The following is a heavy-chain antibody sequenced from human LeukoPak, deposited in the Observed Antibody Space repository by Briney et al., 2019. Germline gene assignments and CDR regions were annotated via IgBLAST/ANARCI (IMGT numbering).Heavy chain of an antibody. Sequence: PGGSLRLSCAGSGFTFSSHWMSSVRQAPGKGLEWVANIKPDGSEKYYLDSVKGRFTISRDNAKNSVYLQMDSLRAEDTAVYYCVRWNYWGQGTLVTVSS. V-gene: IGHV3-7*05. J-gene: IGHJ4*02. CDR1: GFTFSSHW. CDR3: VRWNY. CDR2: IKPDGSEK.